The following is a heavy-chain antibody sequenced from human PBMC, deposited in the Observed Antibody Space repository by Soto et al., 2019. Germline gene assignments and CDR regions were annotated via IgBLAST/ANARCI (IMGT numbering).Heavy chain of an antibody. CDR2: INAGNCDA. CDR3: AREQQRVDVTYCDY. J-gene: IGHJ4*01. V-gene: IGHV1-3*01. CDR1: GYTFIDHA. Sequence: QVHLVQSGAEVKKPGASVRVSCKASGYTFIDHAIHWVSQAPGHRFEWMGWINAGNCDAQYSQKFRDRVTISRDTSASTAYMELNSLRSEYTSIYYCAREQQRVDVTYCDYWGHGTLVNVS. D-gene: IGHD6-13*01.